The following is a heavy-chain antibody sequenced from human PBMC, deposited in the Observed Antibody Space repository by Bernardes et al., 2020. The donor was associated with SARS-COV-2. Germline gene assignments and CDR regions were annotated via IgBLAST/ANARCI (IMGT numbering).Heavy chain of an antibody. V-gene: IGHV3-74*01. D-gene: IGHD1-26*01. CDR2: INSDGSST. Sequence: GGSLRLSCAASGFTFSSYWMHWVRQAPGKGLVWVSRINSDGSSTSYADSVKGRFTISRDNAKNMPYLQMNSLRAEDTAVYYCASDRSGSYAGVFDYWGQGTLVTVSS. CDR3: ASDRSGSYAGVFDY. CDR1: GFTFSSYW. J-gene: IGHJ4*02.